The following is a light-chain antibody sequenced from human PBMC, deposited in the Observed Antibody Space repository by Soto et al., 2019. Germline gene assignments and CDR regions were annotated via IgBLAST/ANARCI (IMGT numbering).Light chain of an antibody. V-gene: IGKV1-33*01. CDR3: QRYDNLPIT. CDR2: DAS. Sequence: DIQLTQSPSSLSASVGDRVTITCQASQDIVNYLNWYQQKPGKAPKLLIYDASKLESGVPSRFSGSGFGTDFTFTISSLQSEDIATYYCQRYDNLPITVGPGTKVEI. CDR1: QDIVNY. J-gene: IGKJ3*01.